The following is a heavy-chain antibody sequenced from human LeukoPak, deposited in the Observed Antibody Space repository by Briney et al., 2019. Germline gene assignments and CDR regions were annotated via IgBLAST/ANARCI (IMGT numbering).Heavy chain of an antibody. CDR2: IWSDGTHK. Sequence: GGSLRLSWAASGFTFNTYGMHWVRQAPGKGLEWVAVIWSDGTHKYYSDSGKARITVSRDNSKLTPYLAMNSLRVEDTAVYYCAKSTSESQTSVGNWGQGALVTVSS. CDR3: AKSTSESQTSVGN. V-gene: IGHV3-33*06. D-gene: IGHD1-26*01. J-gene: IGHJ4*02. CDR1: GFTFNTYG.